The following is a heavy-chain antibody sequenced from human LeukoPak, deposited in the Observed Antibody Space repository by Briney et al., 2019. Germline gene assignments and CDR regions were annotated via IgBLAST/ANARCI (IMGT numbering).Heavy chain of an antibody. J-gene: IGHJ6*03. CDR1: GYNFAGYY. CDR2: ISAYNGNT. D-gene: IGHD6-13*01. CDR3: ARTPMSSSWYGYYYYMDV. Sequence: GASVKVSCKASGYNFAGYYIHWVRQAPGQGLEWMGWISAYNGNTNYAQKLQGRVTMTTDTSTSTAYMELRSLRSDDTAVYYCARTPMSSSWYGYYYYMDVWGKGTTVTVSS. V-gene: IGHV1-18*04.